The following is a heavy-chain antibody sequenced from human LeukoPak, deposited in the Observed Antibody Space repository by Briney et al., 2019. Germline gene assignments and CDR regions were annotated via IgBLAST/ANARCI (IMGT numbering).Heavy chain of an antibody. Sequence: PSETLSLTCTVSGGSTSSSSYYWGWIRQPPGKGLEWIGSINYSGNTDYNESLKSRVTISVFTSKNQFSLQLSSVTAADTAVYYCARHSGSYFYWGQGTLVTVSS. J-gene: IGHJ4*02. CDR3: ARHSGSYFY. CDR2: INYSGNT. D-gene: IGHD1-26*01. V-gene: IGHV4-39*01. CDR1: GGSTSSSSYY.